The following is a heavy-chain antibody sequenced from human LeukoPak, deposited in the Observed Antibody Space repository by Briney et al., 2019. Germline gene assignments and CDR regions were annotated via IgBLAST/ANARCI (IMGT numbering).Heavy chain of an antibody. CDR1: GGSISSGDYY. V-gene: IGHV4-30-4*01. CDR2: IYYSGST. J-gene: IGHJ6*03. CDR3: ARAGFCITTNCQFAGDYYYSYMDV. D-gene: IGHD2-2*01. Sequence: SETLSLTCTVSGGSISSGDYYWSWIRQPPGKGLEWIGYIYYSGSTYYNPSLKSRVTISVDTSKNQFSLKLSSVTAADTAVYYCARAGFCITTNCQFAGDYYYSYMDVWGKGTTVTVSS.